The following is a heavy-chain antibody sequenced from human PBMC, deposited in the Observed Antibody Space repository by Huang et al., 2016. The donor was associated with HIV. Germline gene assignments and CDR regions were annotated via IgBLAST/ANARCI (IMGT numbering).Heavy chain of an antibody. CDR3: ALKGDSSGWEYFRH. J-gene: IGHJ1*01. CDR2: IAYEGSNK. Sequence: QVQLVESGGGVVQPGRSLRLSCAASGFIFSNYGMHWVRQGPGKGLEWGAIIAYEGSNKYYTDSVKGRFSISRDKSKNTLYLQMNSLRAEDTAVYYCALKGDSSGWEYFRHWGQGTLVTVSS. CDR1: GFIFSNYG. D-gene: IGHD6-19*01. V-gene: IGHV3-30*03.